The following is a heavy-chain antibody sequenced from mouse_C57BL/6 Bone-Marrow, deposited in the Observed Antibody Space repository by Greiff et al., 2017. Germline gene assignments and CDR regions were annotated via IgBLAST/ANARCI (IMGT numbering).Heavy chain of an antibody. J-gene: IGHJ2*01. CDR2: IYPGSGST. V-gene: IGHV1-55*01. D-gene: IGHD1-1*01. CDR3: ARRGRFITTALDY. CDR1: GYTFTSYW. Sequence: QVQLQQPGAELVKPGASVKMSCKASGYTFTSYWITWVKQRPGQGLEWIGDIYPGSGSTNYNEKFKSKATLTVDTSSSTAYMQLSSLTSEESAGYYCARRGRFITTALDYWGQGTTLTVSS.